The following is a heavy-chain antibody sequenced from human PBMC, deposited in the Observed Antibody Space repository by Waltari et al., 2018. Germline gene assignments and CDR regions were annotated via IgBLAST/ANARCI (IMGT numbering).Heavy chain of an antibody. J-gene: IGHJ4*02. V-gene: IGHV3-23*01. Sequence: EVQLLESGGGLVQPGGSSRLSCVDSGFTFSSYDMGWVRQVPGKGLECVSGISDSGGSIYYADSVKGRFTISRDNSKNMLYLQMNSLRVEDTAIYYCVKEKFAYWGRGTLVTVSS. CDR3: VKEKFAY. CDR2: ISDSGGSI. CDR1: GFTFSSYD.